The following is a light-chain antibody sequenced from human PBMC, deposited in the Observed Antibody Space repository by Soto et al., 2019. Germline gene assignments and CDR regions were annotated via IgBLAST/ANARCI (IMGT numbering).Light chain of an antibody. CDR2: GNS. Sequence: QSVLTQPPSVSGAPGQRGTISCTGSSSNIGAGYDVHWYQQLPGTAPKLLIYGNSNRPSGVPDRFSGSKSGTSASLAITGLQAEDEADYSCQSYDSSLSGSRVFGGGTKLTVL. V-gene: IGLV1-40*01. J-gene: IGLJ2*01. CDR1: SSNIGAGYD. CDR3: QSYDSSLSGSRV.